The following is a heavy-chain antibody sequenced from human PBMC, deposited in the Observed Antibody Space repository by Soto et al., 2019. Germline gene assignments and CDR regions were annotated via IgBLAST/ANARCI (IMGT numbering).Heavy chain of an antibody. CDR3: ARTYYYDSSGYYQPRKFDGFDI. V-gene: IGHV1-46*01. D-gene: IGHD3-22*01. CDR1: GYTFSSYY. Sequence: ASVKVSCKASGYTFSSYYIHWVRQAPGQGLEWMGIINPSGGTTSYAQKFQGRVTMTSDTSTSTVYMGLISLRSEDTAVYYCARTYYYDSSGYYQPRKFDGFDIWGQGTMVTVSS. CDR2: INPSGGTT. J-gene: IGHJ3*02.